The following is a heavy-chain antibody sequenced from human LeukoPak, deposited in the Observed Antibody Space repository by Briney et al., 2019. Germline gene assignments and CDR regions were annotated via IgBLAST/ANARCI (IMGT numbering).Heavy chain of an antibody. CDR2: INPNSGGT. J-gene: IGHJ6*03. V-gene: IGHV1-2*02. CDR1: GYTFTGYY. D-gene: IGHD6-19*01. CDR3: ARLERSSGWYGGNYYYYMDV. Sequence: ASVKVSCKASGYTFTGYYMHWVRQAPGQGLEWMGWINPNSGGTNYAQKFQGRVTMTRDTSISTAYMELSRLRSDGTAVYYCARLERSSGWYGGNYYYYMDVWGKGTTVTVSS.